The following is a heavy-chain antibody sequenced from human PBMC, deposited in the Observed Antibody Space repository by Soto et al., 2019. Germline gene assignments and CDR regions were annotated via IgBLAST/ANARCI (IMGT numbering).Heavy chain of an antibody. CDR3: ARSYCSGGSCYPLDYYYGMDV. Sequence: QVQLVQSGAEVKKPGASVKVSCKASGYTFTSYDINWVRQATGQGLEWMGWMNPNSGNTGYAQKFQGRVTMTRNTSISTAYMELSSLRSEDTAVYHCARSYCSGGSCYPLDYYYGMDVWGQGTTVTVSS. CDR2: MNPNSGNT. D-gene: IGHD2-15*01. CDR1: GYTFTSYD. J-gene: IGHJ6*02. V-gene: IGHV1-8*01.